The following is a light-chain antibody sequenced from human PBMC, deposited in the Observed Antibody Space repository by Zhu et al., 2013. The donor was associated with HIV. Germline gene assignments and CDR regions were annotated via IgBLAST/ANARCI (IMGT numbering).Light chain of an antibody. Sequence: DIQMTQSPSTLSASVGDRVTITCRASQTINNWLAWYQQKPGKAPNLLIYDASSLESGVPSRFSGSGSGTEFTLSISSLQPDDFATYYCQQYYSYSWTFGQGTKVEIK. J-gene: IGKJ1*01. CDR1: QTINNW. V-gene: IGKV1-5*01. CDR3: QQYYSYSWT. CDR2: DAS.